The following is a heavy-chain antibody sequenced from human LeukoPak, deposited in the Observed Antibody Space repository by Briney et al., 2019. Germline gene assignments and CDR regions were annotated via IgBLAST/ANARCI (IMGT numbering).Heavy chain of an antibody. Sequence: GGSLRLSCAASGITFSDHYMSWIRQAPGKGLEWLSYISSGGDSIYYADSVKGRFTISRDNSRNIMNLQTDSLRPEDTALYYCARAMVRGVIPYWGQGTLVTVSS. CDR2: ISSGGDSI. D-gene: IGHD3-10*01. CDR1: GITFSDHY. V-gene: IGHV3-11*04. CDR3: ARAMVRGVIPY. J-gene: IGHJ4*02.